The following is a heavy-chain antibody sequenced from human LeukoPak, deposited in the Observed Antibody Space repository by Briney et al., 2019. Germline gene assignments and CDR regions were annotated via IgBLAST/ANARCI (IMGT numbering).Heavy chain of an antibody. V-gene: IGHV3-23*01. J-gene: IGHJ4*02. CDR1: GFTFSRYD. CDR2: ISDSAGTT. Sequence: GGSLRLSCTASGFTFSRYDMSWVRQAPGKGLEWVSGISDSAGTTYYADSVKGRFSISRDNSKNTLYLQMNSLRAEDTAVYYCARLGYGYLSDYWGQGTLVTVSS. CDR3: ARLGYGYLSDY. D-gene: IGHD5-18*01.